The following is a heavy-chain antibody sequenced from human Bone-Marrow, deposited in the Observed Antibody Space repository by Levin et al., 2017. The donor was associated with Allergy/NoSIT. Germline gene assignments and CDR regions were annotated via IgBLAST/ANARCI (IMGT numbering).Heavy chain of an antibody. Sequence: GGSLRLSCAASGFTFSSYAMSWVRQAPGKGLEWVSAISGSGGSTYYADSVKGRFTISRDNSKNTLYLQMNSLRAEDTAVYYCAKDMVLSEVTTKILVRYFDLWGRGTLVTVSS. D-gene: IGHD4-17*01. CDR1: GFTFSSYA. CDR3: AKDMVLSEVTTKILVRYFDL. V-gene: IGHV3-23*01. CDR2: ISGSGGST. J-gene: IGHJ2*01.